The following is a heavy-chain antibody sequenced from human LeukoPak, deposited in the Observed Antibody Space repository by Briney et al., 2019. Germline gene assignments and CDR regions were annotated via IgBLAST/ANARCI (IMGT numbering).Heavy chain of an antibody. CDR3: ARGSRLSFVDY. D-gene: IGHD2-15*01. CDR2: INHSGST. Sequence: SETLSLTCAVYGGSFSGYYWSWIRQPPGKGLEWIGEINHSGSTNYNPSLKSRVTISVDTSKNQFSLKLSSVTAADTAVYYCARGSRLSFVDYWGQGTLVTVSS. J-gene: IGHJ4*02. V-gene: IGHV4-34*01. CDR1: GGSFSGYY.